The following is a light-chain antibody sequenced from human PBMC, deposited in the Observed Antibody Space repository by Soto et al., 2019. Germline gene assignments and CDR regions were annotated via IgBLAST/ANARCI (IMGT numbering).Light chain of an antibody. Sequence: DIVMTQSPLSLAVTPGEPASISYRSSQSLVYSNGYNYLDWYVQKAGQSPQLLIYLGSNRASGVPDRFSGSGSGTDFTLKISRVEAEDVGVYYCLQAVQLPPTFGGGTKVDIK. J-gene: IGKJ4*01. CDR1: QSLVYSNGYNY. V-gene: IGKV2-28*01. CDR3: LQAVQLPPT. CDR2: LGS.